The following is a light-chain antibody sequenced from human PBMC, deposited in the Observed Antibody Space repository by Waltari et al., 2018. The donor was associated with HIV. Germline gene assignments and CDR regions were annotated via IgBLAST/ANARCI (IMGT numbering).Light chain of an antibody. V-gene: IGKV4-1*01. J-gene: IGKJ4*01. Sequence: DIVMTQSPDSLAVPLGETATINCKSSQSVFYSSNNKNYLAWYQQKPGQPPKLLLYWASTRESGVPDRFSGSGSRTDFTLTISRLQAEDVAVFYCQQYYNTPLTFGGGTKVEI. CDR1: QSVFYSSNNKNY. CDR2: WAS. CDR3: QQYYNTPLT.